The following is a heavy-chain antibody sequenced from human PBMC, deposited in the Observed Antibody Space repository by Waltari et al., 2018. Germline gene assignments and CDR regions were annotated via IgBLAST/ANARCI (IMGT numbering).Heavy chain of an antibody. CDR1: GFAFSIYP. Sequence: EVQLVESGGGLVEPGGALRLPCAASGFAFSIYPMTWVRQAPGKGLEWVSSITSKSTYIHYADSVKGRFTISRDNAKNSLYLQMNSLKAEDTAFYYCARDPGNPIDWYFDLWGRGTLVTVSS. CDR3: ARDPGNPIDWYFDL. CDR2: ITSKSTYI. V-gene: IGHV3-21*06. J-gene: IGHJ2*01.